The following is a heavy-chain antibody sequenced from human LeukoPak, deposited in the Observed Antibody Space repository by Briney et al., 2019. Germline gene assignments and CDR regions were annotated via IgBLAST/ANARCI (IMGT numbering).Heavy chain of an antibody. Sequence: SETLSLTCAVYGGSFSGYYWSWIRQPPGKGLEWIGEINHSGSTNYNPSLKSRVTISVDTSKNQFSLKLSSVTAAGTAVYYCARGSGYSSLYYFDYWGQGTLVTVSS. D-gene: IGHD6-13*01. CDR1: GGSFSGYY. J-gene: IGHJ4*02. CDR2: INHSGST. V-gene: IGHV4-34*01. CDR3: ARGSGYSSLYYFDY.